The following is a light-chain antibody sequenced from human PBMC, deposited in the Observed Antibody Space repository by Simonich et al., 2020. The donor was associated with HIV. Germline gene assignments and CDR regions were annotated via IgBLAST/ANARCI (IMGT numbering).Light chain of an antibody. CDR1: QSVLYSSNNKNY. CDR3: QQYNSYQYT. Sequence: DIVMTQSPDSLAVSLGERATINCKSSQSVLYSSNNKNYLAWYQQKPGKAHKLLIYKASSLESGVPSRFSGSGSGTEFTLTISSLQPDDFATYYCQQYNSYQYTFGQGTKLEIK. J-gene: IGKJ2*01. V-gene: IGKV4-1*01. CDR2: KAS.